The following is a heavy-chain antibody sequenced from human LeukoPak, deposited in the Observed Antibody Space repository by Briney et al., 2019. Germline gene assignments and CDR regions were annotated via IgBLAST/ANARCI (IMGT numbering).Heavy chain of an antibody. V-gene: IGHV3-7*01. CDR1: GFTFSTYW. CDR3: ARDSAGNDY. J-gene: IGHJ4*02. CDR2: IKQDGREK. Sequence: GGSLRLSCAASGFTFSTYWMSWVRQAPGKGLEWVANIKQDGREKYYVDSVKGRFAISRDNAKISIYLQMNSLRAEDTAMYYCARDSAGNDYWGQGTLVTVSS. D-gene: IGHD6-13*01.